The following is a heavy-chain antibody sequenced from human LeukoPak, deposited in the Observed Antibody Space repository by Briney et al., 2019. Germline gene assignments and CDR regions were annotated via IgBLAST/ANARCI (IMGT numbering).Heavy chain of an antibody. J-gene: IGHJ3*02. Sequence: ASVQVSCKASGYTFTSYYMHWVRQAPGQGLEWMGIIYPSGGSTSYVQKFQGRVTMTRDTSTSTVYMDLSSLRSEDTAVYYCARSQRINAFHIWGQGTMVTVSS. CDR3: ARSQRINAFHI. V-gene: IGHV1-46*01. CDR1: GYTFTSYY. CDR2: IYPSGGST. D-gene: IGHD6-25*01.